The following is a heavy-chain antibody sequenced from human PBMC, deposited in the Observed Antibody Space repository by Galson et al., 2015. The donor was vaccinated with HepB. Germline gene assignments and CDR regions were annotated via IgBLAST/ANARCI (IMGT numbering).Heavy chain of an antibody. Sequence: SLRLSCAASGFNFSSYGMHWVRQAPGKGLEWVAVVSYDGSDKYYADSVKGRFNISRDNSKNTLYLQMNSLRAEDTAVYYCAKGDDRGRYHYFDYWGQGTLVTVSS. J-gene: IGHJ4*02. D-gene: IGHD1-26*01. CDR3: AKGDDRGRYHYFDY. CDR2: VSYDGSDK. V-gene: IGHV3-30*18. CDR1: GFNFSSYG.